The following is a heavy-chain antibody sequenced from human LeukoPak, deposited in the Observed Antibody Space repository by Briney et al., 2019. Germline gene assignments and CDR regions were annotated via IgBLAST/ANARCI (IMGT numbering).Heavy chain of an antibody. CDR2: ISGSGGST. V-gene: IGHV3-23*01. Sequence: GGPLRLSCAASGFIFRNYAMNWVRQAPGKGLEWVSGISGSGGSTYYADSVKGRFSISRDNSKNTLYLQLNSLRVEDTAEYYCAKAHGGSYHSGIDWGQGTLVIVSS. J-gene: IGHJ4*02. CDR3: AKAHGGSYHSGID. D-gene: IGHD2-8*01. CDR1: GFIFRNYA.